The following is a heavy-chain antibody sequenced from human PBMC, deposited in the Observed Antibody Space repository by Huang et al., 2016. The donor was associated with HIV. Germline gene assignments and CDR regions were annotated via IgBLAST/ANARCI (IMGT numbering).Heavy chain of an antibody. CDR2: IGSSRSDK. CDR1: GVTFSNYA. Sequence: VQLVESGGGLVKPGGSLRLSCAASGVTFSNYAMNWVRQGAGKWLEWVSGIGSSRSDKHYAESLKGRFIISRDDAKRSLFLQMNSLRAEDTAVYYCARPQGDKIRGIIRSYYYYYGMDVWGQGTTVTVSS. J-gene: IGHJ6*02. V-gene: IGHV3-21*01. CDR3: ARPQGDKIRGIIRSYYYYYGMDV. D-gene: IGHD3-10*01.